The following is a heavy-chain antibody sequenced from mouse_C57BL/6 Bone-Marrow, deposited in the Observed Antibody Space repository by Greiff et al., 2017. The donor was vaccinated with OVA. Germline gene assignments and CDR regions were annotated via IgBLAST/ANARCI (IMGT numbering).Heavy chain of an antibody. CDR3: AGLITTVVAKYFDY. D-gene: IGHD1-1*01. V-gene: IGHV1-19*01. Sequence: VQLQQSGPVLVKPGASVKMSCKASGYTFTDYYMNWVKQSHGKSLEWIGVINPYNGGTSYNQKFKGKATLTVDKSSSTAYMELNSLTSEDSADYYCAGLITTVVAKYFDYWGQGTTLTVSS. CDR2: INPYNGGT. J-gene: IGHJ2*01. CDR1: GYTFTDYY.